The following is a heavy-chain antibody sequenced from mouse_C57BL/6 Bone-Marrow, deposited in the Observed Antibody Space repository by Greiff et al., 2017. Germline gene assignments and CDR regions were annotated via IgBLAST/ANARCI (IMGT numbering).Heavy chain of an antibody. CDR2: INPNNGGT. V-gene: IGHV1-26*01. CDR3: ARNNGSSVYYYAMDY. J-gene: IGHJ4*01. CDR1: GYTFTDYY. Sequence: EVQLQQSGPELVKPGASVKISCKASGYTFTDYYMNWVKQSHGKSLEWIGDINPNNGGTSYNQKFKGKATLTVDKSSSTAYMELRSLTSEDSAVYYCARNNGSSVYYYAMDYWGQGTSVTVSS. D-gene: IGHD1-1*01.